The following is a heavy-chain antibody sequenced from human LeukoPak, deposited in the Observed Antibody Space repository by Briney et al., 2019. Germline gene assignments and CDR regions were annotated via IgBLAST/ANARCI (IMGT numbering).Heavy chain of an antibody. D-gene: IGHD6-19*01. CDR1: GFTFSSYA. Sequence: PGGSLRLSCAASGFTFSSYAMTWVRQAPGKGLEWVSSINAGGGNTYYADSVKGRFTISRDNSKNTLYLQMNSLRAEDTALYYCAKYFGGWYEDYWGQGTLVTVYS. V-gene: IGHV3-23*01. J-gene: IGHJ4*02. CDR2: INAGGGNT. CDR3: AKYFGGWYEDY.